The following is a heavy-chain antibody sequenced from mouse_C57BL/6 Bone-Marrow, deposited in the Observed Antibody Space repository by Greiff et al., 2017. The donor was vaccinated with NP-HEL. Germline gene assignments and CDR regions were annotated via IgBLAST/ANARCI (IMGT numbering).Heavy chain of an antibody. CDR2: IYPRSGNT. V-gene: IGHV1-81*01. Sequence: VQLQQSGAELARPGASVKLSCKASGYTFTSYGISWVKQRTGQGLEWIGEIYPRSGNTYYNEKFKGKATLTADKSSSTAYMELRSLTSEDSAVYFCARSTHFAYWGQGTLVTVSA. J-gene: IGHJ3*01. CDR1: GYTFTSYG. CDR3: ARSTHFAY. D-gene: IGHD2-1*01.